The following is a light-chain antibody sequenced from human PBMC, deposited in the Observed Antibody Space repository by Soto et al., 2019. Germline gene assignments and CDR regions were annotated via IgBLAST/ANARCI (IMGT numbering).Light chain of an antibody. Sequence: EIVLTQSPGTLSLSPGERATLSCRASQSVSNNYLAWYQQKPGQAPRLLIYGASSRVTGIPDRFSGSGSGTDFTLTFSRLEPEDFAVYYCQQYGSSPITFGQGTRLEI. V-gene: IGKV3-20*01. CDR2: GAS. J-gene: IGKJ5*01. CDR1: QSVSNNY. CDR3: QQYGSSPIT.